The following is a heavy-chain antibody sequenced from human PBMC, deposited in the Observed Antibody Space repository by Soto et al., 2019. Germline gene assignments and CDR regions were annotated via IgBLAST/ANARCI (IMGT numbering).Heavy chain of an antibody. CDR2: VKDGGST. V-gene: IGHV4-34*01. CDR1: GGSLTGYY. J-gene: IGHJ4*02. Sequence: QVQLQQWGAGLLKPSETLSLTCTVNGGSLTGYYWSWIRQPPGKGLEWIGEVKDGGSTNYSPSRRGRVSISADTSKHHFSLRLNSVTAADTAVYFCARGQEGIVATHWDQGALVTVSS. CDR3: ARGQEGIVATH. D-gene: IGHD5-12*01.